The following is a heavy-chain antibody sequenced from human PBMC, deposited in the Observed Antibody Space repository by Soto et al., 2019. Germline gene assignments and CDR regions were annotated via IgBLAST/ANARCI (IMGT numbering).Heavy chain of an antibody. J-gene: IGHJ4*02. CDR1: GYDFTNYG. V-gene: IGHV1-18*01. Sequence: QVQLVQSGAEVKKTGASVKVSCKSSGYDFTNYGITWVRQAPGQGLDWVGWIRVYNGDTKYAQKFQGRVTLTTDTSTTTAYMELRSLRSDDTAVYYCARGDRSPNYWGQGTLVTVSS. CDR3: ARGDRSPNY. CDR2: IRVYNGDT. D-gene: IGHD1-26*01.